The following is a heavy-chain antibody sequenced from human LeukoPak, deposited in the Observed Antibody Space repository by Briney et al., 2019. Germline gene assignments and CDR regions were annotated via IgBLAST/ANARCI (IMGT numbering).Heavy chain of an antibody. V-gene: IGHV3-48*01. J-gene: IGHJ4*02. CDR3: ARQTYGDFDY. Sequence: GGSLRLSCAASGFTFSSYSMNWVRQAPGKGLEWVSYISSSSSTIYYADSVKGRFTISRDNAKNSLYLQMNSLRAEDTAVYYCARQTYGDFDYWGQGTLVTVSS. D-gene: IGHD4-17*01. CDR2: ISSSSSTI. CDR1: GFTFSSYS.